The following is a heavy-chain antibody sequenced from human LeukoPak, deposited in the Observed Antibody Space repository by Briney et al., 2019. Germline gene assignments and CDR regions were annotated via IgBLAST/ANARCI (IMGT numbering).Heavy chain of an antibody. CDR3: ARTYSYRSDD. D-gene: IGHD5-12*01. V-gene: IGHV3-53*01. Sequence: GGSLRLSCAVSGITVRSNHMNWVRQAPGKGLEWVSIIYSGGSTYYADSVKGRFTVSRDNSKNTLYLQMNSLRGEDTAVYYCARTYSYRSDDWGQGTLVTVAS. CDR2: IYSGGST. CDR1: GITVRSNH. J-gene: IGHJ4*02.